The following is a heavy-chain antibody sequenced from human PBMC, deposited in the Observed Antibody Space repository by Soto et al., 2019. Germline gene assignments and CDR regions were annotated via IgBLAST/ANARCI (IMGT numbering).Heavy chain of an antibody. J-gene: IGHJ6*02. CDR3: ASDWEPGDYYYYYGMDV. Sequence: GGSLRLSCAASGFTFSSYSMNWVRQAPGKGLEWVSYISSSSSTIYYADSVKGRFTISRDNAKNSLYLQMNSLRDEDTAVYYCASDWEPGDYYYYYGMDVWGQGTTVTVSS. V-gene: IGHV3-48*02. CDR2: ISSSSSTI. CDR1: GFTFSSYS. D-gene: IGHD1-26*01.